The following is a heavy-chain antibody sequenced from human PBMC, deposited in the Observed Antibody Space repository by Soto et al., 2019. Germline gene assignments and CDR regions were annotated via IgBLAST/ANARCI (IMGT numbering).Heavy chain of an antibody. V-gene: IGHV1-8*01. Sequence: QVQLVQSGAEVKKPGASVKVSCKASGYTFTSYDINWVRQATGQGLEWMGWMNPNSGNTGYAQKFQGRVTMTRNTSXSXXYMELSSLRSEDTAVYYCARDDYYGSGTFYYGMDVWGQGTTVTVSS. D-gene: IGHD3-10*01. J-gene: IGHJ6*02. CDR2: MNPNSGNT. CDR3: ARDDYYGSGTFYYGMDV. CDR1: GYTFTSYD.